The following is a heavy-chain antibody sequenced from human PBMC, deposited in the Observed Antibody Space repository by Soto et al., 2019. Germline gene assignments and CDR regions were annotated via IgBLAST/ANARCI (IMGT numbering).Heavy chain of an antibody. CDR1: GYTFTSYD. CDR3: ARGGRRTGGNANTY. D-gene: IGHD1-1*01. Sequence: QVQLVQSGAEVKKPGASVKVSCKASGYTFTSYDINWVRQATGQGLEWMGWMNPNSGNTGYAQKFQGRVTMARNTSISTAYMELSSLRSADTAVYYCARGGRRTGGNANTYWGQGTLVTVSS. V-gene: IGHV1-8*01. CDR2: MNPNSGNT. J-gene: IGHJ4*02.